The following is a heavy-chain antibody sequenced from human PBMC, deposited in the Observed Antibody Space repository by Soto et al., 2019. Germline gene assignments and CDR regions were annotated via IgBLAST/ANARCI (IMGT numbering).Heavy chain of an antibody. CDR2: IYYSGST. CDR1: GGSISSGDYY. V-gene: IGHV4-30-4*01. D-gene: IGHD3-22*01. Sequence: QVQLQESGPGLVKPSQTLSLTCTVSGGSISSGDYYWSWIRQPPGKGLEWIGHIYYSGSTYYNPSLKSRVTISVDTSKNPFSLKLSSVTAADTAVSYCARDGDYYYSSGYYWRFFDYWGQGTLVTVSS. CDR3: ARDGDYYYSSGYYWRFFDY. J-gene: IGHJ4*02.